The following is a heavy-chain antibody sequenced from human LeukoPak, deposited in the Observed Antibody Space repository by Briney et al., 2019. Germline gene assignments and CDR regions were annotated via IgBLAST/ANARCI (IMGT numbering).Heavy chain of an antibody. Sequence: GGSLRLSCAASGFTFSSYAMSWVCQAPGKGLEWVSAISGSAGSTYYADSVKGRFTISRDNSKNTLYLQMNSLRAEDTAVYYCAKGGGSCSFDYWGQGTLVTVSS. V-gene: IGHV3-23*01. CDR2: ISGSAGST. D-gene: IGHD2-15*01. J-gene: IGHJ4*02. CDR1: GFTFSSYA. CDR3: AKGGGSCSFDY.